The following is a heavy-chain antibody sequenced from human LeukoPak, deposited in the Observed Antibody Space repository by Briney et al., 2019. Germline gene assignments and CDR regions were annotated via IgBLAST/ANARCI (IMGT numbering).Heavy chain of an antibody. J-gene: IGHJ4*02. Sequence: PGGSLRLSCAASGFTFDDYGMSWVRQAPGKRLEWVSGINWNGGSTGYADSVKGRFTISRDNAKNSLYLQMNSLRAEDTALYYCARGISVMITFGGANDYWGQGTLVTVSS. CDR3: ARGISVMITFGGANDY. V-gene: IGHV3-20*04. CDR2: INWNGGST. CDR1: GFTFDDYG. D-gene: IGHD3-16*01.